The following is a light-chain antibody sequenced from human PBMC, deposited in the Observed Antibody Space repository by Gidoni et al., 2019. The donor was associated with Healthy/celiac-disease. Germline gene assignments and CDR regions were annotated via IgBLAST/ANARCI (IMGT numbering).Light chain of an antibody. V-gene: IGKV3-20*01. CDR1: QSGSSSY. Sequence: EIVLTQSPGTLSLSPGARATLSSRASQSGSSSYLAWYQQKPGQAPKLLIYGASSRATGIPDRFSGSGSGTDFTLTISRLEPEDFAVYYCQQYGSSPRTFGQGTKVEIK. CDR2: GAS. CDR3: QQYGSSPRT. J-gene: IGKJ1*01.